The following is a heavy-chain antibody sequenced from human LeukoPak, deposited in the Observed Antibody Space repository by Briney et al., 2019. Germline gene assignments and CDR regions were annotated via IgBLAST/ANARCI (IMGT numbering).Heavy chain of an antibody. D-gene: IGHD6-19*01. J-gene: IGHJ4*02. Sequence: GGSLRLSCAASGFTFSSYAMSWVRQTPGKGLEWVSGISGNGGSTYYADSVKGRFTIYRDNSKTTLFLQMNSLRAEDTAVYYCAKIPVSYSSGWSNFDYWGQGTLVTVSS. V-gene: IGHV3-23*01. CDR1: GFTFSSYA. CDR3: AKIPVSYSSGWSNFDY. CDR2: ISGNGGST.